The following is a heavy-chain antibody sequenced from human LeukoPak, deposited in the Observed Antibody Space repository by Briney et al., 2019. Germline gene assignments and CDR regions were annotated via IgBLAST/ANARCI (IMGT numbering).Heavy chain of an antibody. CDR2: IYYSGST. CDR1: GGSISSYY. Sequence: SETLSLTCTVSGGSISSYYWSWIRQPPGRGLEWIWYIYYSGSTNYNPSLKSRVTISVDTSKNQFSLKLSSVTAADTAVYYCARAGYSNYEQNWFDPWGQGTLVTVSS. V-gene: IGHV4-59*01. CDR3: ARAGYSNYEQNWFDP. D-gene: IGHD4-11*01. J-gene: IGHJ5*02.